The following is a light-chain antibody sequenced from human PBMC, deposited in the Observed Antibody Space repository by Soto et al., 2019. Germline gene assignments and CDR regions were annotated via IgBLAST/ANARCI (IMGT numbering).Light chain of an antibody. V-gene: IGLV1-51*01. J-gene: IGLJ2*01. CDR2: ANN. Sequence: QSVLTQPPSVSAAPGQKVTISCSGSSSNIGNNYLSLYQQLPGTAPKLLIYANNKRPSGIPDRFSGSKSGTSATLGITGLLTGDEADYYCGTWDSSLSAVVFGGGTKVTVL. CDR1: SSNIGNNY. CDR3: GTWDSSLSAVV.